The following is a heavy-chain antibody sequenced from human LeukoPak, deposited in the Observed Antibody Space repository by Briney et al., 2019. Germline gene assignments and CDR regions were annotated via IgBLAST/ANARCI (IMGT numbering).Heavy chain of an antibody. J-gene: IGHJ6*03. CDR3: ARAAYCGGDCQYYYYMDV. D-gene: IGHD2-21*01. Sequence: AGSLTLSCPASGFTFSSYSMNWVRQPAGKGLEWVSSISSSSSYIYYLDSVKGRYTISRDNAKNSLYLPMNSLTAKETAVYYCARAAYCGGDCQYYYYMDVWGKGTTVTVSS. CDR1: GFTFSSYS. CDR2: ISSSSSYI. V-gene: IGHV3-21*01.